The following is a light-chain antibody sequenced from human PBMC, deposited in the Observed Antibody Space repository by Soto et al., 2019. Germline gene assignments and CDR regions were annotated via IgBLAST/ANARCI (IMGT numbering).Light chain of an antibody. CDR3: HQYNSWPPGT. CDR2: DAS. CDR1: QSVSSN. J-gene: IGKJ2*01. Sequence: DIVMTQSPATLSVSPGERATLSCWASQSVSSNLAWYQQKPGQAPRLLISDASTRATGIPARFSGSGSGTEFTLTISSLQSEDFALYYCHQYNSWPPGTFGQGTKVDI. V-gene: IGKV3-15*01.